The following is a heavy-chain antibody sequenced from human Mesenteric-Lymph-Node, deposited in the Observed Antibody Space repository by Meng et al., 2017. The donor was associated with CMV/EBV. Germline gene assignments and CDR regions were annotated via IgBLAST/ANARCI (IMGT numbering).Heavy chain of an antibody. CDR1: GFTFRYYA. CDR2: VSDSGTQI. CDR3: TKLSSFFYYGVDV. V-gene: IGHV3-23*01. D-gene: IGHD6-6*01. Sequence: GESLKISCAASGFTFRYYAMTWFRQAPGKGLEWVSTVSDSGTQIDYAGSVTGRFNISRDNSKSTLYLQMNSLRAEDTAIYYCTKLSSFFYYGVDVWGHGTTVTVSS. J-gene: IGHJ6*02.